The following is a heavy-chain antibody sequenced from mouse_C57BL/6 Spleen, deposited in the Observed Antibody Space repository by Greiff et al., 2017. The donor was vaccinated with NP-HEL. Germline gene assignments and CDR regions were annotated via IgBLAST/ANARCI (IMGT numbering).Heavy chain of an antibody. V-gene: IGHV5-9-1*02. CDR1: GFTFSSYA. D-gene: IGHD2-3*01. CDR3: TRDDGYSYYFDY. CDR2: ISSGGDYI. J-gene: IGHJ2*01. Sequence: EVKVVESGEGLVKPGGSLKLSCAASGFTFSSYAMSWVRQTPEKRLEWVAYISSGGDYIYYADTVKGRFTISRDNARNTLYLQMSSLKSEDTAMYYCTRDDGYSYYFDYWGQGTTLTVSS.